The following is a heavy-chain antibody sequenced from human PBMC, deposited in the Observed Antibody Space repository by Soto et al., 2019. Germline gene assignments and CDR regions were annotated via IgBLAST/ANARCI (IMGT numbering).Heavy chain of an antibody. Sequence: GGSLRLSCAASGLTFSNYAMSWVRQAPGKGLEWVSGLSGSGESTYYADSLKGRFTISRDNSKNTLYLQMNRLRVDETAVYYCAKDHFVGPAPNYFDYWGQGTLVTVSS. CDR1: GLTFSNYA. V-gene: IGHV3-23*01. CDR3: AKDHFVGPAPNYFDY. CDR2: LSGSGEST. J-gene: IGHJ4*02.